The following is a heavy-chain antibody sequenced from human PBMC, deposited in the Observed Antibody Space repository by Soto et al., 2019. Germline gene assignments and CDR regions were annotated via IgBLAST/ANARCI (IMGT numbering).Heavy chain of an antibody. V-gene: IGHV1-3*01. Sequence: GASVKVSCKASGYTFTSYAMHWVRQAPGQRLEWMGWINAGNGNTKYSQKFQGRVTITRDTSASTAYMELSSLRSEDTAVYYCARGGSGSNSYGMDVWGQGTTVTVSS. CDR3: ARGGSGSNSYGMDV. CDR1: GYTFTSYA. D-gene: IGHD2-15*01. CDR2: INAGNGNT. J-gene: IGHJ6*02.